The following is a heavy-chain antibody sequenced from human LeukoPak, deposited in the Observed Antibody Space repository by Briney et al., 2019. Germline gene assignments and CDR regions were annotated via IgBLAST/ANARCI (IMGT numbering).Heavy chain of an antibody. D-gene: IGHD3-9*01. CDR2: IYPGDSDT. V-gene: IGHV5-51*01. CDR3: ARRNVYDFLTGYYHDAFDI. Sequence: GESLKISCKGSGYSFTSYWIGWVRQMPGKGLEWMGIIYPGDSDTRYSPSFQGQVTISADKSISTAYLQWSSLKASDTALYYCARRNVYDFLTGYYHDAFDIWGQGTMVTVSS. CDR1: GYSFTSYW. J-gene: IGHJ3*02.